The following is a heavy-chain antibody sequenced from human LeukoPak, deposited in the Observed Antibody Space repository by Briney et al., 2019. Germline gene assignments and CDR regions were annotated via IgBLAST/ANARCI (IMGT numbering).Heavy chain of an antibody. V-gene: IGHV4-61*02. J-gene: IGHJ4*02. D-gene: IGHD5-24*01. CDR1: GGSFSSVTLY. CDR3: ARESTGTGRYNWYDL. CDR2: GNARGST. Sequence: PSETLSLTCSVSGGSFSSVTLYWSWIRPPAGKGLEWIGRGNARGSTESNPSLRSRVTVSVDTSKNQISLRLSSVTAADTAVYYCARESTGTGRYNWYDLWGQGTLVTVSS.